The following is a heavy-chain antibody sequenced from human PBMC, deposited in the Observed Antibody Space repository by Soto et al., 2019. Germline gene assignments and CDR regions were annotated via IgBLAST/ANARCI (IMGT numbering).Heavy chain of an antibody. Sequence: GGSLRLSCAASGFTFRGYAMAWVRQAPGKGLEWVAGISGRGDVTYYADSVKGRFTISRNNSQNTLYLQMNSLRDDDTAVYFCAKWGSDFWCVFSYWGQGTMVTVSS. CDR2: ISGRGDVT. CDR1: GFTFRGYA. CDR3: AKWGSDFWCVFSY. V-gene: IGHV3-23*01. D-gene: IGHD3-16*01. J-gene: IGHJ4*02.